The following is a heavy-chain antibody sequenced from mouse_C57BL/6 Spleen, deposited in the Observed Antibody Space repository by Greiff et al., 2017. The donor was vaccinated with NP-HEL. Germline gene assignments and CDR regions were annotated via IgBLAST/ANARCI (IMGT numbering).Heavy chain of an antibody. CDR2: IDPSDSET. Sequence: QVQLQQPGAELVRPGSSVKLSCKASGYTFTSYWMHWVKQRPIQGLEWIGNIDPSDSETHYNQKFKDKATLTVDKSSSTAYMQLSSLTSEDSAVYYCASDWGGAWFAYWGQGTLVTVSA. CDR3: ASDWGGAWFAY. D-gene: IGHD4-1*01. J-gene: IGHJ3*01. CDR1: GYTFTSYW. V-gene: IGHV1-52*01.